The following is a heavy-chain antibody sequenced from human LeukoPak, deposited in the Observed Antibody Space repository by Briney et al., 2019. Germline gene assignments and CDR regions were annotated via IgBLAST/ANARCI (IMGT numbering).Heavy chain of an antibody. D-gene: IGHD2-2*01. CDR2: INHSGST. V-gene: IGHV4-34*01. J-gene: IGHJ5*02. CDR1: GGSFSGYY. CDR3: ARGGIVVVPIDP. Sequence: SETLSLTCAVYGGSFSGYYWSWIRQPPGKGLEWIGEINHSGSTNYNPSLKSRVTISVGTSKNQFSLKLSSVTAADTAVYYCARGGIVVVPIDPWGQGTLVTVSS.